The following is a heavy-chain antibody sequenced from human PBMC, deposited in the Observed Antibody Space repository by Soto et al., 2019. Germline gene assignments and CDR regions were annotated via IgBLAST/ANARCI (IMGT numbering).Heavy chain of an antibody. CDR2: INPNSGGT. J-gene: IGHJ6*04. CDR1: GSTFTGYY. CDR3: ARSGCGGICYEHCYSCAMHV. Sequence: ASVKVSCKASGSTFTGYYMHWVRQAPGQGLEWMGWINPNSGGTNYAQKFQGRVTMTRDTSISTAYMELSRLRSDDTAVYYCARSGCGGICYEHCYSCAMHVSGKAPTVTLSS. D-gene: IGHD2-15*01. V-gene: IGHV1-2*02.